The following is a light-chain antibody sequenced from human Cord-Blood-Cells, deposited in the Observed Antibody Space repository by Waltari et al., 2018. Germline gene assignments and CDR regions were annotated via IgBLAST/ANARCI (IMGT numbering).Light chain of an antibody. CDR3: SSYTSSSVV. Sequence: QSALTQPASVSGSPGQSITISCTGTSSDGGGYNYVSWYQQPPGKAPKLMIYDVSKRPSGVSNRFSGSKSGNTASLTISGLQAEDEADYYCSSYTSSSVVFGGGTKLTVL. J-gene: IGLJ2*01. V-gene: IGLV2-14*01. CDR1: SSDGGGYNY. CDR2: DVS.